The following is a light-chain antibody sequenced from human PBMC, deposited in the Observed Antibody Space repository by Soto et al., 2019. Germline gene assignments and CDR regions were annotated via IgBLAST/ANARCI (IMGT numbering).Light chain of an antibody. V-gene: IGKV4-1*01. CDR1: QSILYSSNNKNY. J-gene: IGKJ4*01. Sequence: DIVMTQSPDSLAVSLGERATINCKSSQSILYSSNNKNYLAWYQQKPGQPPKLLIYWASTRESGVPDRFSGSGSRTDFTLTISSLQAEDVAVYYCQQYYSPCTFGGGTKVEI. CDR3: QQYYSPCT. CDR2: WAS.